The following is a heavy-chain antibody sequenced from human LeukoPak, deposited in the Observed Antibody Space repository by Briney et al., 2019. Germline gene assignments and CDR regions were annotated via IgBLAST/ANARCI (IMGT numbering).Heavy chain of an antibody. D-gene: IGHD1-1*01. V-gene: IGHV4-59*08. J-gene: IGHJ5*02. CDR2: IYYIGGT. CDR3: ARGPITEDGTFHSPNA. CDR1: GGSINSDH. Sequence: SETLSLTCTVSGGSINSDHWSWIRQPPGKGLEWIGYIYYIGGTNYNPSLKSRVTISLDTSKNQFSLNLRSVTAADTAVYYCARGPITEDGTFHSPNAWGQGTLVTVSS.